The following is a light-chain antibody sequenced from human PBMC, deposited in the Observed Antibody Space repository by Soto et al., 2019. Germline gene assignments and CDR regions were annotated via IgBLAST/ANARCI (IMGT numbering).Light chain of an antibody. CDR1: TSNIESNN. V-gene: IGLV1-44*01. Sequence: QSVLTQPPSASGTPGQRVTISCSGSTSNIESNNVNWYLQFPGTAPKLLIYSDNQRPSEIPDRFSGSKSGTSASLAISGLQSDDEADYYCAAWDDSLNGPGFGGGTKGTVL. CDR3: AAWDDSLNGPG. J-gene: IGLJ3*02. CDR2: SDN.